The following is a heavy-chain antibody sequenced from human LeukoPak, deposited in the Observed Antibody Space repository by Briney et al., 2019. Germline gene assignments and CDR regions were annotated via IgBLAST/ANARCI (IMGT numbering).Heavy chain of an antibody. CDR2: MSGAGGRI. V-gene: IGHV3-23*01. J-gene: IGHJ6*03. Sequence: GGSLRLSCAASGFTFSVYGMNWVRQAPGKRLEWVSIMSGAGGRIEYADSVNGRFTISRDNSRNTVYLHMNSLRAEDTAVYYCAKKGQAGTGRNYMDVWGKGTTVTVAS. D-gene: IGHD1-1*01. CDR3: AKKGQAGTGRNYMDV. CDR1: GFTFSVYG.